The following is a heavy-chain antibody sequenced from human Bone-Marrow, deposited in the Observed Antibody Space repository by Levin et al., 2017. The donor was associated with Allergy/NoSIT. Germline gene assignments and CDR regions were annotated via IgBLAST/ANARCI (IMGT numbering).Heavy chain of an antibody. CDR2: IYSSGST. CDR3: AREGDPGGSYDY. J-gene: IGHJ4*02. V-gene: IGHV4-59*01. CDR1: GGSINNFY. D-gene: IGHD2-21*01. Sequence: SQTLSLTCTVSGGSINNFYWSWIRHSPDKGLEWIGFIYSSGSTHYNPYLQSRLSMSVDTSNNQLSLRLTSVTAADTAIYFCAREGDPGGSYDYWGQGTLVTVSS.